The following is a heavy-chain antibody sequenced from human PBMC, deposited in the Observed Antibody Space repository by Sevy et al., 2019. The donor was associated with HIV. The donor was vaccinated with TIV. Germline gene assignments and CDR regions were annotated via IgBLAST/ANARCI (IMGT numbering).Heavy chain of an antibody. D-gene: IGHD4-17*01. V-gene: IGHV3-23*01. Sequence: GGSLRLSCAASGFPLSSYVMSWVRQAPGKGLEWVSTISSSGGSAYYADSVKGRFTISRDNSKNTLFLQMHSLRAEDTAVYYCAKGLRGTTTNNWFDPWGQGSLVTVSS. CDR1: GFPLSSYV. J-gene: IGHJ5*02. CDR2: ISSSGGSA. CDR3: AKGLRGTTTNNWFDP.